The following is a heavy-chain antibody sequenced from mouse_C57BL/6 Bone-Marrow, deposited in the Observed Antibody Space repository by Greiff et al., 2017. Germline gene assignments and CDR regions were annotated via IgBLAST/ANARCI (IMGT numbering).Heavy chain of an antibody. CDR2: IYPYNGVS. Sequence: VQLQQSGPELVKPGASVKISCKASGYSFTGYYMNWVKQSHRNILDWIGYIYPYNGVSSYNQKFKGKATLTVDKSSSTAYMELRILTSEYSAVYYCARGGYCNSFAYWGQGTLVTVSA. CDR1: GYSFTGYY. CDR3: ARGGYCNSFAY. D-gene: IGHD2-1*01. V-gene: IGHV1-31*01. J-gene: IGHJ3*01.